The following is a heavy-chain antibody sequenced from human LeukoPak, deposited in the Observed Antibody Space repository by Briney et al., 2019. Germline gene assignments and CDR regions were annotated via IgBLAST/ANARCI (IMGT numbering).Heavy chain of an antibody. Sequence: SETLSLTCTVSGGTVSSSTYYWGWIRQPPGKGLEWTGSIYYSGSTFYNPSLRDRVTISVDSAKNQVSLKLTSVTAADTAVYYCARGNTHTSGYLIVGNWFDPWGRGTLVTVSS. CDR3: ARGNTHTSGYLIVGNWFDP. V-gene: IGHV4-39*01. D-gene: IGHD6-25*01. CDR2: IYYSGST. J-gene: IGHJ5*02. CDR1: GGTVSSSTYY.